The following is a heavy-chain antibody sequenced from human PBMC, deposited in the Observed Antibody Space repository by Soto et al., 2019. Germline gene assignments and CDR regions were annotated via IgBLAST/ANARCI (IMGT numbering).Heavy chain of an antibody. D-gene: IGHD1-20*01. CDR3: ARRVITGTSPYYYGMDV. CDR2: IYSGGST. Sequence: EVQLVETGGGLIQPGGSLRLSCAASGFTVSSNYMSWVRQAPGKGLEWVSVIYSGGSTYYADSVKGRFTISRDNSKNTLYLQMNSLRAEDTAVYYCARRVITGTSPYYYGMDVWGQGTTVTVSS. J-gene: IGHJ6*02. V-gene: IGHV3-53*02. CDR1: GFTVSSNY.